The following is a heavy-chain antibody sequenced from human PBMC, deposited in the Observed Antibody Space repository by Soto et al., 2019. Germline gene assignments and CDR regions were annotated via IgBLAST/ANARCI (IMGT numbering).Heavy chain of an antibody. V-gene: IGHV1-69*01. J-gene: IGHJ4*02. CDR2: IIPIFGTP. Sequence: QVQLVQSGAEVKKPASSVKVSCKASGATFSNFAVSWVRQAPGQGLEWMGGIIPIFGTPNYAERFQGRVTITADESTSTAYMELSSLKSDDTAVYYCASHDYEDSDTDYYFDDWGQGTLVTVSS. D-gene: IGHD4-17*01. CDR1: GATFSNFA. CDR3: ASHDYEDSDTDYYFDD.